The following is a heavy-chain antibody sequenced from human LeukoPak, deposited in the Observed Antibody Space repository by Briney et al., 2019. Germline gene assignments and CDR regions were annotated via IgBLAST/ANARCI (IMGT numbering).Heavy chain of an antibody. D-gene: IGHD5-24*01. CDR3: ANGGVRRDGFAFDY. CDR2: ISDTGSRT. Sequence: PGGSLRLSCAASGFIFSTYGMTWVRLAPGKGLEWVSAISDTGSRTFYADSVKGRFTISRDNSKNTLYLQMNSLRAEDTAVYYCANGGVRRDGFAFDYWGQGTLVTVSS. CDR1: GFIFSTYG. J-gene: IGHJ4*02. V-gene: IGHV3-23*01.